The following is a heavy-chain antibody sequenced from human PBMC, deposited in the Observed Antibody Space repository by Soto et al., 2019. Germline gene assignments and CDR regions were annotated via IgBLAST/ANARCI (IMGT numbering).Heavy chain of an antibody. CDR1: EFTFSSYA. V-gene: IGHV3-30-3*01. CDR2: ISYDGNNK. CDR3: AKERSGTDYYFGMDV. Sequence: QVQLVESGGGVVQPGRSLRLSCAASEFTFSSYAMHWVRHVPGKGLEWVALISYDGNNKYYAVSVRGRFTISRDNSKKTLYLQMNSLRPEDTAVYYCAKERSGTDYYFGMDVWGQGTTVTVSS. D-gene: IGHD1-1*01. J-gene: IGHJ6*02.